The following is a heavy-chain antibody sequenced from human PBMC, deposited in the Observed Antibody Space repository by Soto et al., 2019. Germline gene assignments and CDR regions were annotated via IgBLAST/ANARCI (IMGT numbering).Heavy chain of an antibody. CDR2: IIPILGIA. CDR1: GGTFSSYT. Sequence: QVPLVQSGAEVKKPGSSVKVSCKASGGTFSSYTISWVRQAPGQGLEWMGRIIPILGIANYAQKFQGRVTITADKSTSTAYMELSRLRSEDTAAYYCARDRLRHAAHPHIADYWGQGTLFTVCS. J-gene: IGHJ4*02. D-gene: IGHD6-6*01. V-gene: IGHV1-69*08. CDR3: ARDRLRHAAHPHIADY.